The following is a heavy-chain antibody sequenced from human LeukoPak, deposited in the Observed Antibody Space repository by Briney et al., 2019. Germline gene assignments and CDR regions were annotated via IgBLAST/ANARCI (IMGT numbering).Heavy chain of an antibody. D-gene: IGHD5-18*01. J-gene: IGHJ4*02. CDR2: INSDGSST. V-gene: IGHV3-74*01. Sequence: WVSLRLSGSASGFTFSSYWMHWVPQAPGHGLVWVLRINSDGSSTTYAACVKGRFTISRDNAKNPLYLQMNSLRAEDTAVYYCARGGAAMAYYWGQGTLVTVSS. CDR3: ARGGAAMAYY. CDR1: GFTFSSYW.